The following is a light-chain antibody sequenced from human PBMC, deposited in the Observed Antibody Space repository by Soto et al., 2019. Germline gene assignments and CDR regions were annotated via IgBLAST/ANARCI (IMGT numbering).Light chain of an antibody. CDR1: SSDVGGYNY. Sequence: QSVLTQPASVSGSPGQSITISCTGTSSDVGGYNYVSWYQQHPGKAPKLMIYDVSNRPSGVSNRFSGSKSGNTASLTISGLQAEDEADYYCSSDTSSSTLVFGPGTKLTVL. CDR2: DVS. V-gene: IGLV2-14*01. J-gene: IGLJ1*01. CDR3: SSDTSSSTLV.